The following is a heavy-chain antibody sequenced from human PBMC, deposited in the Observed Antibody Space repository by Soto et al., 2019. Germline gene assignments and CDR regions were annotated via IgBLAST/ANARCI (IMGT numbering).Heavy chain of an antibody. CDR3: AKSSLMMELWSHGPDY. CDR1: GFTFSSYG. J-gene: IGHJ4*02. D-gene: IGHD5-18*01. V-gene: IGHV3-30*18. Sequence: QVQLVESGGGVVQPGRSLRLSCAASGFTFSSYGMHWVRQAPGKGPEWVAVISYDGSNKYYADSVKGRFTISRDNSKNTLYLQMNSLRAEDTAVYYCAKSSLMMELWSHGPDYWGQGTLVTVSS. CDR2: ISYDGSNK.